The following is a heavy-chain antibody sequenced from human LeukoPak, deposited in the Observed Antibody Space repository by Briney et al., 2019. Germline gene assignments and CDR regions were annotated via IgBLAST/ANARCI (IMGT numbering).Heavy chain of an antibody. D-gene: IGHD6-19*01. V-gene: IGHV4-61*02. CDR2: VSNNGNT. CDR1: GGSITSGSFY. J-gene: IGHJ4*02. Sequence: SEPLSLTCSVSGGSITSGSFYWTWIRQPAGKRLRWIGRVSNNGNTNYNPSLKSRVTISVDTSKNQFFLTLTSVTAADTALYYCSKSAVAGPFAYWGQGSLVTVSS. CDR3: SKSAVAGPFAY.